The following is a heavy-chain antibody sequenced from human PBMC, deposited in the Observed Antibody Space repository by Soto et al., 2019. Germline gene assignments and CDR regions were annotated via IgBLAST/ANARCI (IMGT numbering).Heavy chain of an antibody. CDR1: GGSISSSSYY. CDR3: ARRAAAGTALWFDP. D-gene: IGHD6-13*01. V-gene: IGHV4-39*01. J-gene: IGHJ5*02. Sequence: PSETLSLTCTVSGGSISSSSYYWGWIRQPPGKGLEWIGSIYYSGSTYYNPSLKSRVTISVDTSKNQFSLKPSSVTAADTAVYYCARRAAAGTALWFDPWGQGTLVTVSS. CDR2: IYYSGST.